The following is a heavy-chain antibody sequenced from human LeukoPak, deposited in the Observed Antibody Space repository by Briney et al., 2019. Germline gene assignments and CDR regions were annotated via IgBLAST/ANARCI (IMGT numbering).Heavy chain of an antibody. J-gene: IGHJ4*02. V-gene: IGHV3-30*03. CDR1: GLSFSNHG. CDR3: AREATWGQWYFDH. Sequence: GGSLRLSCVASGLSFSNHGMHWVRQAPGKGLEWVSVVARDGGAKFYADSVKGRFTLSRDNSKNMFFLQMNFLTVEDTAIYYCAREATWGQWYFDHWGQGTPVIVSS. D-gene: IGHD6-19*01. CDR2: VARDGGAK.